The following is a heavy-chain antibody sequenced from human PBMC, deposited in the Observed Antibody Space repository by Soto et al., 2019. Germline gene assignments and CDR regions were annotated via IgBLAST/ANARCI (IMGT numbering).Heavy chain of an antibody. J-gene: IGHJ4*02. V-gene: IGHV4-31*03. D-gene: IGHD2-21*02. CDR1: GGSISSGGYY. Sequence: KTSETLSLTCTVSGGSISSGGYYWSWIRQHPGKGLEWIGYIYYSGSTYYNPSLKSRVTISVDTSKNQFSLKLSSVTAADTAVYYCARTPLPNCGGDCYSGSPFDYWGQGTLVTVSS. CDR2: IYYSGST. CDR3: ARTPLPNCGGDCYSGSPFDY.